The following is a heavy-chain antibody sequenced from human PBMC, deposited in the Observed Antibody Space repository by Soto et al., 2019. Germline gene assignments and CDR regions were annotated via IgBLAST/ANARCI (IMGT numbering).Heavy chain of an antibody. CDR1: GGTFSSYA. J-gene: IGHJ4*02. CDR2: IIPLFGTA. Sequence: QVQLVQSGAEVKKPGSSVNVSCKASGGTFSSYAISWVRQAPGQGLEWMGGIIPLFGTANYGQKFQGRVTITADESTSTAYMELSSLGSEDTAVYYCARVDRRGYSGYDLGPYWGQGTLVTVSS. D-gene: IGHD5-12*01. CDR3: ARVDRRGYSGYDLGPY. V-gene: IGHV1-69*01.